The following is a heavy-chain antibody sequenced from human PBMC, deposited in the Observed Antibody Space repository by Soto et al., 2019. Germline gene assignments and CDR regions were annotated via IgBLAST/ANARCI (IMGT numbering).Heavy chain of an antibody. D-gene: IGHD4-17*01. CDR2: ISGSGGST. Sequence: GGSLRLSCAASGFTFSSYAMSWVRQAPGKGLEWVSAISGSGGSTYYADSVKGRFTISRDNAKNSLYLQMNSLRDEDTAVYYCARAAPGTTVVTFDYWGQGTLVTVSS. CDR3: ARAAPGTTVVTFDY. CDR1: GFTFSSYA. V-gene: IGHV3-23*01. J-gene: IGHJ4*02.